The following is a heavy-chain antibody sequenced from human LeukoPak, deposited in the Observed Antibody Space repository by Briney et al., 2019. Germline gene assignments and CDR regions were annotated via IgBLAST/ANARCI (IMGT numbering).Heavy chain of an antibody. V-gene: IGHV3-23*01. D-gene: IGHD2-8*01. J-gene: IGHJ4*02. CDR1: GFTLRSSA. Sequence: GGSLRLSCAASGFTLRSSAMSWVRQAPGKGLEWVSAISGVGGTISYAASVRGRFTISRDNAKNTLFLQISSLRAGDTALYYCAKELYGNPSGYWGQGTRVTVSS. CDR2: ISGVGGTI. CDR3: AKELYGNPSGY.